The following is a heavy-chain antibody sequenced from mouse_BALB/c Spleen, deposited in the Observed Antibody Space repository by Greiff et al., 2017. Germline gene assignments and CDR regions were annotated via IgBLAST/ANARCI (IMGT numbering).Heavy chain of an antibody. CDR1: GFSLTGYG. Sequence: VQLKESGPGLVAPSQSLSITCTVSGFSLTGYGVNWVRQPPGKGLEWLGMIWGDGSTDYNSALKSRLSISKDNSKSQVFLKMNSLQTDDTARYYCAREKYGNYYAMDYWGQGTSVTVSS. J-gene: IGHJ4*01. CDR2: IWGDGST. V-gene: IGHV2-6-7*01. CDR3: AREKYGNYYAMDY. D-gene: IGHD2-10*02.